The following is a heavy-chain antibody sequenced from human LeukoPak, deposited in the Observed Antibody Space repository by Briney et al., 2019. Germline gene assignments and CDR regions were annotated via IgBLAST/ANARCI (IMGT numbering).Heavy chain of an antibody. Sequence: SETLSLTCAVYGGSLSSYYWTWVRQPPGKGLEWIGEISHSGGANYSPSLKSRVTISLDTSKNQFSLRLTSVTAADTAVYYCAINTIFGVVGYYYMDVWGKGTTVTVSS. V-gene: IGHV4-34*01. CDR3: AINTIFGVVGYYYMDV. CDR1: GGSLSSYY. CDR2: ISHSGGA. J-gene: IGHJ6*03. D-gene: IGHD3-3*01.